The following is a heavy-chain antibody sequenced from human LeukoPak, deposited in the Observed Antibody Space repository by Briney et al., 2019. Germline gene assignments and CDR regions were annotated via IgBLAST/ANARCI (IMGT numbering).Heavy chain of an antibody. V-gene: IGHV3-53*01. D-gene: IGHD1-26*01. CDR2: IYSAGST. CDR1: EFTVSDSY. Sequence: GGSLRLSCAASEFTVSDSYMTWVRQTPGEGLEWVSIIYSAGSTYYADSVKGRFTISRDNSKNTLYLQMNNLRADDTAVYYCAGGVGVPTVTYFDYWGQGSLVTVSS. J-gene: IGHJ4*02. CDR3: AGGVGVPTVTYFDY.